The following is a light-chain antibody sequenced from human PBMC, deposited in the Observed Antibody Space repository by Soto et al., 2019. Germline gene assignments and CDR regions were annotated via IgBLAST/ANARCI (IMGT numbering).Light chain of an antibody. CDR2: AAS. CDR1: QSISSY. CDR3: QQSYSAPRT. J-gene: IGKJ2*01. V-gene: IGKV1-39*01. Sequence: DIQMTQSPSSLSASVGDRVTITCRASQSISSYLNWYQQKLGKAPKLLLFAASSLQRGIPSRFSDSGSGTDFTLTISSLQPEDFATYDCQQSYSAPRTFGQGTKLEIK.